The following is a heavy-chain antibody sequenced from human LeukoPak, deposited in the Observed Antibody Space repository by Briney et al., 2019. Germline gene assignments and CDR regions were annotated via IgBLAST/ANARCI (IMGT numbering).Heavy chain of an antibody. V-gene: IGHV1-3*01. Sequence: GASVKVSCKASGYTFTTYSMHWVRQAPGQRLEWMGWVNVGNGNTKYSQKFQGRVTITRDTSASTGYMELSSLKSEDTAVYYCARDSAFADFRGQGTLVTVSS. CDR2: VNVGNGNT. J-gene: IGHJ4*02. D-gene: IGHD3-16*01. CDR1: GYTFTTYS. CDR3: ARDSAFADF.